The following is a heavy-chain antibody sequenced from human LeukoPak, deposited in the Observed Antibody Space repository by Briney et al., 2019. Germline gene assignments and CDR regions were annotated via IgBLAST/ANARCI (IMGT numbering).Heavy chain of an antibody. CDR1: GFTFSSYV. CDR3: ATTLLRASTYMDV. V-gene: IGHV3-23*01. Sequence: GGSLRLSCAASGFTFSSYVMSWVRQAPGKGLEWVSGISGSGGSTYYADSVKGRFTISRDNSKNTLYLQMNGLRAEDTAVYYCATTLLRASTYMDVWGKGTTVTVSS. CDR2: ISGSGGST. D-gene: IGHD1-1*01. J-gene: IGHJ6*03.